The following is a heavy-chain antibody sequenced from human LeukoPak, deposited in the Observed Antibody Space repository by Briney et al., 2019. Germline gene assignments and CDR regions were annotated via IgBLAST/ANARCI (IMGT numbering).Heavy chain of an antibody. V-gene: IGHV4-59*01. D-gene: IGHD6-6*01. J-gene: IGHJ6*03. Sequence: SETLSLTCNVSGDSIPSYYWSWIRRPPGERLEWIGFILYTGSANYNPSLESRTSISVDTSKSQFSLTVKSVTAADTAVYYCARVRRVSSSYSTNYYYMDVWGKGTTVTVSS. CDR1: GDSIPSYY. CDR3: ARVRRVSSSYSTNYYYMDV. CDR2: ILYTGSA.